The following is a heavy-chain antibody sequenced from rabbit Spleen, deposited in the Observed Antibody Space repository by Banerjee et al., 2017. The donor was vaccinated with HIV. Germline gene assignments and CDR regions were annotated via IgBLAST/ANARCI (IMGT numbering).Heavy chain of an antibody. J-gene: IGHJ4*01. CDR2: INIVTGKS. D-gene: IGHD1-1*01. CDR1: GFSFTNRDW. CDR3: ARDLVAVIGWNFNL. Sequence: QEQLVESGGGLVKPGGSLALTCKASGFSFTNRDWMCWVRQAPGKGLEWIACINIVTGKSVYARWAKGRFTMSRTSSTTVTLQMTSLTAADTATYFCARDLVAVIGWNFNLWGPGTLVTVS. V-gene: IGHV1S45*01.